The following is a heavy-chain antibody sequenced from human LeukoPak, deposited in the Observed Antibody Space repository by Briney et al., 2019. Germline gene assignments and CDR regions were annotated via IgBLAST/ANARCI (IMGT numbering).Heavy chain of an antibody. D-gene: IGHD2-15*01. CDR3: ARRVVGATNYFDY. J-gene: IGHJ4*02. CDR2: IYHSGST. V-gene: IGHV4-38-2*02. CDR1: DYSISSGYF. Sequence: KTSETLSLTCTVSDYSISSGYFWGWIRQPPGEGLEWIGSIYHSGSTYYNPSLKRRVTISVDTSKNQFSLKLNSVTAADTAVYYCARRVVGATNYFDYWGQGTLVTVSS.